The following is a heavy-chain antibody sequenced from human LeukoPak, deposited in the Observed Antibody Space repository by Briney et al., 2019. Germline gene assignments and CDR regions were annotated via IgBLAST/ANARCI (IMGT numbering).Heavy chain of an antibody. D-gene: IGHD2-21*02. CDR2: ISSSGSTI. Sequence: GGSLRLSCAASGFTFSSYWLHWVRQAPGKGLEWVSYISSSGSTIYYADSVKGRFTISRDNAKNSLYLQMSSLRAEDTAVYYCAADGDLLDAFDIWGQGTMVTVSS. CDR3: AADGDLLDAFDI. V-gene: IGHV3-48*04. CDR1: GFTFSSYW. J-gene: IGHJ3*02.